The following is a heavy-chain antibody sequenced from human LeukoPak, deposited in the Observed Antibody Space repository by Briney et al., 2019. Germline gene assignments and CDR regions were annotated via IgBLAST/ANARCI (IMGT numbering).Heavy chain of an antibody. CDR2: IYGGDSDI. CDR1: GSRFTSYW. J-gene: IGHJ4*02. V-gene: IGHV5-51*01. D-gene: IGHD3-10*01. CDR3: ARRTGSRREFDY. Sequence: GGALKISGQGSGSRFTSYWIAWVRQMPGKGLEGMGIIYGGDSDITYSPSFQGQVTISADKSISTAYVQWSSLKASDTAMYYCARRTGSRREFDYWGQGTLVTVSS.